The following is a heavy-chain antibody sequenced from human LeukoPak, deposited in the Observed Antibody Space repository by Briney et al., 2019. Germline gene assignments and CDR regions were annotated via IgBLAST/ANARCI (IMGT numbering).Heavy chain of an antibody. D-gene: IGHD6-19*01. CDR1: GYTFTGYY. Sequence: GASVKVSCKASGYTFTGYYMHWVRQAPGQGPEWMGWINPNSGGTNYAQKFQGRVTMTRDTSISTAYMELSRLKSDDTAVYYCAPTWDNSGWHYFDYWGQGTLVTVSS. CDR2: INPNSGGT. V-gene: IGHV1-2*02. J-gene: IGHJ4*02. CDR3: APTWDNSGWHYFDY.